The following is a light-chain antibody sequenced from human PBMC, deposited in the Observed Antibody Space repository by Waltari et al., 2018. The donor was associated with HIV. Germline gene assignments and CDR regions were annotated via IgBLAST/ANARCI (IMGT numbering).Light chain of an antibody. CDR2: LNNDGSH. CDR1: SGHSDYA. CDR3: QTWDTGIII. Sequence: QPVVTQSPSAAASLGASVKLTCTLSSGHSDYAIAWHQQHPQKGPRYLMRLNNDGSHYKGDGIPDRFSGSSSGAERYLIISSLQSGDEADYYCQTWDTGIIIFGGGTK. J-gene: IGLJ2*01. V-gene: IGLV4-69*01.